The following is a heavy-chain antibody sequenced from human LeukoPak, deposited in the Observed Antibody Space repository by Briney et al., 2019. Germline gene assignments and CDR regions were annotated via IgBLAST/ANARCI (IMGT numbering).Heavy chain of an antibody. D-gene: IGHD6-6*01. CDR3: TRTYSSSSIDY. CDR1: GGSISTYY. V-gene: IGHV4-59*01. Sequence: PSETLSLTCTVSGGSISTYYWSRIRQPPGKGLEWLGYIFYTGNTNYNPSLKSRVTMSIGTSKNQFSPKLSSVTAADTAVYYCTRTYSSSSIDYWGQGALVTVSS. CDR2: IFYTGNT. J-gene: IGHJ4*02.